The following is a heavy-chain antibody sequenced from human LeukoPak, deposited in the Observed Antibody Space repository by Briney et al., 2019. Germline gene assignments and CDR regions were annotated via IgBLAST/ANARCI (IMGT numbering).Heavy chain of an antibody. CDR3: VTGFTTMAVDYFDY. CDR1: GKTLSDLS. Sequence: ASVKVSCKVSGKTLSDLSIHWLRQPPGKGLEWRGGSDPEDGERIYAQMFQGRVTMTEDTSIDTAYMELSSLRSEDTAVYYCVTGFTTMAVDYFDYWGQGTLVTVSP. J-gene: IGHJ4*02. V-gene: IGHV1-24*01. CDR2: SDPEDGER. D-gene: IGHD5-18*01.